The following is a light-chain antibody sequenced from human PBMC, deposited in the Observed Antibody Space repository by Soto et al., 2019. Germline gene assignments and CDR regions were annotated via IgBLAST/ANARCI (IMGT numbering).Light chain of an antibody. J-gene: IGKJ1*01. Sequence: DIDMTQSTSTLSASVGDRVTITCLASQSSSRWLAWYQQKSGKAPKFLIYDASSLESGVPSRFSGSGSGTEFTLTIISLQPDDFATYYCEHSTTHPWPFGQGAKV. CDR1: QSSSRW. CDR3: EHSTTHPWP. CDR2: DAS. V-gene: IGKV1-5*01.